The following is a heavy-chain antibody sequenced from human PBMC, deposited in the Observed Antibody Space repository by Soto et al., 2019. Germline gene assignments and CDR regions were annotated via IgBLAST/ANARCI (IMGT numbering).Heavy chain of an antibody. V-gene: IGHV4-34*01. CDR2: INHSGST. Sequence: KPSETLSLTCAVYGGSFSGYYWSWIRQPPGKGLEWIGEINHSGSTNYNPSLKSRVTISVDTSKNQFSLKLSSVTAADTAVYYCARGYRSGWYRWLDPWGQGTLVPVYS. CDR1: GGSFSGYY. J-gene: IGHJ5*02. CDR3: ARGYRSGWYRWLDP. D-gene: IGHD6-19*01.